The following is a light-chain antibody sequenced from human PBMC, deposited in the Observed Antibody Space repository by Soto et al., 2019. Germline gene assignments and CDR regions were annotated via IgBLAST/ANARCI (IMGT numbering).Light chain of an antibody. CDR3: QQYTDWPWGT. J-gene: IGKJ4*01. CDR1: QSVHSN. V-gene: IGKV3-15*01. Sequence: IVMTQSPATLSLSPGETATLSCRASQSVHSNLAWFQQHPGQAPRLLIYGASSRATGIPVRFSGSGSGTEFTLTISSLQPEDFAVYYCQQYTDWPWGTFGGGTKVDIK. CDR2: GAS.